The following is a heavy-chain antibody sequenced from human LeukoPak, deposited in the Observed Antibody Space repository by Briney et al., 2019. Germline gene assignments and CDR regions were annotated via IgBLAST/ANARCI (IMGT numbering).Heavy chain of an antibody. J-gene: IGHJ4*02. Sequence: GGSLRLSCAASGFTFSSYWMHWVRHAPGKGLVWVSRINSDGSSTNYADSVKGRFTISRDNAKNTPYLQMNSLRAEDTAVYYCARDYYTAGSPNDYWGQGTLVTVSS. D-gene: IGHD3-10*01. CDR3: ARDYYTAGSPNDY. CDR1: GFTFSSYW. CDR2: INSDGSST. V-gene: IGHV3-74*01.